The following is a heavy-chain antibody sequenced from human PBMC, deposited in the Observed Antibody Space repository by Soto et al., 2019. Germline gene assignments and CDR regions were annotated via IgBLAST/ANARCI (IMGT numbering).Heavy chain of an antibody. J-gene: IGHJ3*02. D-gene: IGHD6-19*01. Sequence: QLQLQESGPGLVKPSEILSLTCTVSGGSISSSSYYWGWIRQPPGKGLEWIGSIYYSGSTYYNPSLKSRVTISVDTSKNQFSLKLSSVTAADTAVYYCARYSSGFDDAFDIWGQGTMVTVSS. V-gene: IGHV4-39*01. CDR1: GGSISSSSYY. CDR2: IYYSGST. CDR3: ARYSSGFDDAFDI.